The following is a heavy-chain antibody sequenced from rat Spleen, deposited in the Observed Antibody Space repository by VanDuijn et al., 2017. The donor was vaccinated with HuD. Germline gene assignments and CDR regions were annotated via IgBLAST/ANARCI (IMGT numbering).Heavy chain of an antibody. CDR2: ISPSGVT. CDR1: GFIFSNFD. J-gene: IGHJ2*01. D-gene: IGHD1-11*01. Sequence: EVQLVESGGGLVQPGRSLKLSCAASGFIFSNFDMAWVRQAPTKGLEWVASISPSGVTYYRDSVKGRFTVSRENAKSNQYFLMDSLRSEDTATYYCVRHEDYGGSRLGYFDYWGQGVIVTVSS. V-gene: IGHV5S13*01. CDR3: VRHEDYGGSRLGYFDY.